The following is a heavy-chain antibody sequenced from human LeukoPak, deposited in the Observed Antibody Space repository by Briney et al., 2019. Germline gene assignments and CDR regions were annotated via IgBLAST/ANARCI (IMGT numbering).Heavy chain of an antibody. J-gene: IGHJ5*02. CDR2: ISWNSGSI. Sequence: GGSLRLSCAASGFTFDDYAMHWVRQAPGKGLEWVSGISWNSGSIGYADSVKGRFTISRDNAKNSLYLQMNSLRAEDTALYYCAKESYYGSGSFYQNWFDPWGQGTLVTVSS. V-gene: IGHV3-9*01. CDR1: GFTFDDYA. D-gene: IGHD3-10*01. CDR3: AKESYYGSGSFYQNWFDP.